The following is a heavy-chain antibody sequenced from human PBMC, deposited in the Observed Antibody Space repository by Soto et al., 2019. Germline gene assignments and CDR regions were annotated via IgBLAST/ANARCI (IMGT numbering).Heavy chain of an antibody. CDR1: GFTSSDHY. J-gene: IGHJ6*02. V-gene: IGHV3-72*01. CDR3: ASAGFGHGLDV. CDR2: TANKRSRYTT. D-gene: IGHD3-16*01. Sequence: EVELVESGGGLVQAGGSLRVSCGVSGFTSSDHYMDWVRQAPGKGLEWVGRTANKRSRYTTEYAASVKGSFIISRDDSKNSVYLQMTSLKIEDTAVYYCASAGFGHGLDVWGQGTTVTVSS.